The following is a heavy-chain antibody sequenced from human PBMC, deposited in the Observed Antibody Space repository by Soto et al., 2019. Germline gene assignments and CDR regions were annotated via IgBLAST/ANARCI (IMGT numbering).Heavy chain of an antibody. D-gene: IGHD4-17*01. CDR2: ISGSGDYT. V-gene: IGHV3-23*01. CDR1: GFTFSTSG. CDR3: ANHGGFDI. J-gene: IGHJ3*02. Sequence: EVQLLESGGGLVQPGGSLRLSCAASGFTFSTSGMSWVLQAPGKGLEWVSSISGSGDYTNYADSVKGRFTISRDNSKNTLYLPINSLTAEDTAVYYCANHGGFDIWGQGTMVAVSS.